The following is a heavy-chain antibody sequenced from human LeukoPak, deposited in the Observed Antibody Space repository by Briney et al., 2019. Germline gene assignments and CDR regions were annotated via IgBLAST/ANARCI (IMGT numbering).Heavy chain of an antibody. V-gene: IGHV4-39*01. CDR1: GGSISSSSYY. CDR3: ARPLAEYSSLGYFDY. Sequence: SETLSLTFTVSGGSISSSSYYWGWIRQPPGKGLEWIGSIYYSGSTYYNPSLKSRVTISVDTSKNQFSLKLSSVTAADTAVYYCARPLAEYSSLGYFDYWGQGTLVTVSS. J-gene: IGHJ4*02. CDR2: IYYSGST. D-gene: IGHD6-6*01.